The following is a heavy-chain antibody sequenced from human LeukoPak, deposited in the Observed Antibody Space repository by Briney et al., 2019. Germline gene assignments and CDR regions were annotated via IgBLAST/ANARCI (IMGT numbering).Heavy chain of an antibody. CDR1: GFTFSSYA. CDR2: ISYDGSNK. V-gene: IGHV3-30-3*01. CDR3: ARARLNLELDY. J-gene: IGHJ4*02. D-gene: IGHD1-1*01. Sequence: GRSLRLSCAASGFTFSSYAMHWVRQALGKGLEWVAVISYDGSNKYYADSVKGRFTISRDNSKNTLYLQMNSLRAEDTAVYYCARARLNLELDYWGQGTLVTVSS.